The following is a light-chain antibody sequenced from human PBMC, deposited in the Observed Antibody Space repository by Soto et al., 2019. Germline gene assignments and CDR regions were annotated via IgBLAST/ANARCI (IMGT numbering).Light chain of an antibody. CDR3: HHYNNWPPIT. V-gene: IGKV3-15*01. Sequence: EIMMTQSPATLSVSPGERATLSCRASQSVSNNLAWYQQKHGQAPRLLIYYASTRATGIPARFSGSGPATELTLTITSLQSEDFALYNRHHYNNWPPITLGQGTRLEIK. CDR2: YAS. J-gene: IGKJ5*01. CDR1: QSVSNN.